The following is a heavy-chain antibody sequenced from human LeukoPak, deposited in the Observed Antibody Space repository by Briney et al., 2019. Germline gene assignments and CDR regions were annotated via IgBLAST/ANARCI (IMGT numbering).Heavy chain of an antibody. CDR2: ISWNSGSI. J-gene: IGHJ4*02. CDR1: GLTFDGYY. V-gene: IGHV3-9*01. Sequence: LRLTCAASGLTFDGYYMHWVRQAPGKGLEWVSGISWNSGSIGYADSVKGRFTISRDNAKNSLYLQMNSLRAEDTALYYCAKDDGGSFDYWGQGTLVTVSS. CDR3: AKDDGGSFDY.